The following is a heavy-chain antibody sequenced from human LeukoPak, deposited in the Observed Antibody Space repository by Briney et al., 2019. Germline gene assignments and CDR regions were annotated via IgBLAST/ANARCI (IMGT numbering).Heavy chain of an antibody. D-gene: IGHD5-18*01. Sequence: ASVKVSCKTSGYTFNSYDINWVRQAAGQGLEWMGWMNPNSGNTGYAQKLQGRVTMTEDTSTDTAYMELSSLRSEDTAVYYCARDLVPRGYSYGFFDYWGQGTLVTVSS. CDR1: GYTFNSYD. J-gene: IGHJ4*02. CDR2: MNPNSGNT. CDR3: ARDLVPRGYSYGFFDY. V-gene: IGHV1-8*02.